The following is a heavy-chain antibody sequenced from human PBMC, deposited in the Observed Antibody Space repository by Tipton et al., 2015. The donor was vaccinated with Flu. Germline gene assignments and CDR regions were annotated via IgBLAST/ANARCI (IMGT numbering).Heavy chain of an antibody. CDR1: GGSTSSGGYY. CDR3: ARLHPVTTFAFDI. Sequence: TLSLTCTVSGGSTSSGGYYWGWIRQHPGKGLEWIGYIYPSGHAYYNPSLKSRVTMSVDMSKNQFSLKLSSLTAADTAVYYCARLHPVTTFAFDIWGRGTMVTVSS. D-gene: IGHD4-17*01. J-gene: IGHJ3*02. V-gene: IGHV4-30-2*01. CDR2: IYPSGHA.